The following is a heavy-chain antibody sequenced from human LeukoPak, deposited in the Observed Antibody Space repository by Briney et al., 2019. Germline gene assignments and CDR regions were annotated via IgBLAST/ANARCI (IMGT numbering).Heavy chain of an antibody. V-gene: IGHV3-33*01. CDR3: ARDACGSTSCYFDY. Sequence: GVSLRLSCAASGFTFSSYGMHWVRQAPGKGLEWVAVIWYDGSNKYYADSVKGRFTISRDNSKNTLYLQMNSLRAEDTAVYYCARDACGSTSCYFDYWGQGTLVTVSS. J-gene: IGHJ4*02. CDR2: IWYDGSNK. D-gene: IGHD2-2*01. CDR1: GFTFSSYG.